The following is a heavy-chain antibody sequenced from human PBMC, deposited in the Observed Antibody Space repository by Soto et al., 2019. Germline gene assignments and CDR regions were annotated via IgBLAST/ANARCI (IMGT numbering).Heavy chain of an antibody. CDR1: SGSISSSNW. CDR2: INHSGST. J-gene: IGHJ4*02. D-gene: IGHD2-21*01. V-gene: IGHV4-4*02. CDR3: ARKRDGYRRLDY. Sequence: PSETLSLTCAVSSGSISSSNWWSWVRQPPGKGLEWIGEINHSGSTNYNPSLKSRVTISVVTSKNQFSLNLTSVTAADTAVYYCARKRDGYRRLDYWGQGTLVTVSS.